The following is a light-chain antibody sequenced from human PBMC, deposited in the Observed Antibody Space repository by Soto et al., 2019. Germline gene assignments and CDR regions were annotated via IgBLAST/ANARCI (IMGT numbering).Light chain of an antibody. CDR3: KHYNTDST. J-gene: IGKJ5*01. V-gene: IGKV1-5*03. Sequence: DIQMTQSPSTLSASVGDRVTITCRASQSINNWLAWYQQKSGKAPKLLIYKASTLETGVPSRFSGSGSGTEFTTSTTLDQPDVFASYDAKHYNTDSTFGQGTRLYIK. CDR1: QSINNW. CDR2: KAS.